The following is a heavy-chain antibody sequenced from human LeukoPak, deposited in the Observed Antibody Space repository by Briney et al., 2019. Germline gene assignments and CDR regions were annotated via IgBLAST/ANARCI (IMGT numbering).Heavy chain of an antibody. CDR2: ISGSGGST. D-gene: IGHD6-19*01. Sequence: GGSLRLSCAASGFTFTSYAMSWVRQAPGKGLEWVSAISGSGGSTYYADSVKGRFTISRDNSKNTLYLQMNSLRAEDTAVYYCATDLSSGWYFDYWGQGTLVTVSS. V-gene: IGHV3-23*01. J-gene: IGHJ4*02. CDR3: ATDLSSGWYFDY. CDR1: GFTFTSYA.